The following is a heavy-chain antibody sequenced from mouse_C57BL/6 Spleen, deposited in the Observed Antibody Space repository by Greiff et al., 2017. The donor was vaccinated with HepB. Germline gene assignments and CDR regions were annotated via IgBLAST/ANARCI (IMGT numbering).Heavy chain of an antibody. CDR1: GYTFTDYE. J-gene: IGHJ2*01. Sequence: VQLQQSGAELVRPGASVTLSCKASGYTFTDYEMHWVKQTPVHGLEWIGAIDPETGGTAYNQKFKGKAILTADKSSSTAYMELRSLTSEDSAVYYCTRGEDYGSRHFDYWGQGTTLTVSS. CDR2: IDPETGGT. D-gene: IGHD1-1*01. V-gene: IGHV1-15*01. CDR3: TRGEDYGSRHFDY.